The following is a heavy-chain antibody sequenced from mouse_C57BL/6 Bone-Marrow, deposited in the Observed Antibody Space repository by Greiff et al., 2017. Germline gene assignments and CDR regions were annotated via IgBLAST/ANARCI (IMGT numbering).Heavy chain of an antibody. Sequence: QVKLLQSGAELVKPGASVKMSCKASGYTFTSYWITWVKQRPGQGLEWIGDIYPGSGSTNYNEKFKSKATLTVDTSARTAYMQLSSLTSEDSAVYICADARDYWGKGTSVSVSS. CDR2: IYPGSGST. V-gene: IGHV1-55*01. CDR1: GYTFTSYW. J-gene: IGHJ4*01. CDR3: ADARDY.